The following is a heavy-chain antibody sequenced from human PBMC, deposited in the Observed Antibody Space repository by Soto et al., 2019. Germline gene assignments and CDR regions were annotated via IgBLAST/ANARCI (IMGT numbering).Heavy chain of an antibody. V-gene: IGHV3-30*18. J-gene: IGHJ4*02. CDR2: ISYDGSNK. D-gene: IGHD6-13*01. CDR3: ANPASSAGGFDY. CDR1: GFTFSSYG. Sequence: PGGSLRLSCAASGFTFSSYGMHWVRQAPGKGLEWVAVISYDGSNKYYVDSVKGRFTISRDNSKNTLYLQMNSLRAEDTAVYYCANPASSAGGFDYWGQGTLVTVSS.